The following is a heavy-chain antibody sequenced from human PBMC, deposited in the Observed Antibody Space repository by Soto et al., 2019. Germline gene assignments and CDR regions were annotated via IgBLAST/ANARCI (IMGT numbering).Heavy chain of an antibody. Sequence: SETLSLTCTVSGGSINNNNYYWAWIRQPPGKGLAWVASIYHDGSTYYNMSLKSRVTISRDTSKNQFSLRLTSVTAADTAVYYCATVAVAATRHTDFESWGQGTPVTVSS. V-gene: IGHV4-39*02. CDR2: IYHDGST. CDR1: GGSINNNNYY. CDR3: ATVAVAATRHTDFES. D-gene: IGHD2-15*01. J-gene: IGHJ4*02.